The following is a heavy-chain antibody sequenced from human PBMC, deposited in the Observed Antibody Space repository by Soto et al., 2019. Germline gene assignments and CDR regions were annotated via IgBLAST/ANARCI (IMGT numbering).Heavy chain of an antibody. CDR3: ASGAIFGVVPSGGLDP. Sequence: ASVKVSCKASGGTFSSYAISWVRQAPGQGLEWMGGIIPIFGTANYAQKFQGRVTITADESTSTAYMELSSLRSEDTAVYYCASGAIFGVVPSGGLDPCGQGTIVTV. D-gene: IGHD3-3*01. CDR2: IIPIFGTA. CDR1: GGTFSSYA. V-gene: IGHV1-69*13. J-gene: IGHJ5*02.